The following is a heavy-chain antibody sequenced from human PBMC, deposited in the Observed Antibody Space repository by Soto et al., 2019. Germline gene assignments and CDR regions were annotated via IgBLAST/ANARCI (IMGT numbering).Heavy chain of an antibody. CDR2: INHSGST. J-gene: IGHJ6*03. CDR1: GGSFSGYY. Sequence: SETLSLTCAAYGGSFSGYYWSWIRQPPVKGLEWIGEINHSGSTNYNPSLKSRVTISVDTSKNQFSLNLSSVTAADTAVYYCARGRRNNYYYYYMDVWGKGTTVTSP. CDR3: ARGRRNNYYYYYMDV. V-gene: IGHV4-34*01.